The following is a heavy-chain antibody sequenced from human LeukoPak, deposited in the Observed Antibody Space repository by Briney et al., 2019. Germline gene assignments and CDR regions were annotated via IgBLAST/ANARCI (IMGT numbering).Heavy chain of an antibody. CDR1: GGSISSYY. Sequence: SETLSLTCTVSGGSISSYYWSWIRQPPGKGLEWIGYIYYSGSINYNPSLKSRVIISVDTSKNQFSLKLSSVTAADTAVYYCAGIVVVIGRDAFDIWGQGTMVTVSS. J-gene: IGHJ3*02. CDR2: IYYSGSI. V-gene: IGHV4-59*12. CDR3: AGIVVVIGRDAFDI. D-gene: IGHD3-22*01.